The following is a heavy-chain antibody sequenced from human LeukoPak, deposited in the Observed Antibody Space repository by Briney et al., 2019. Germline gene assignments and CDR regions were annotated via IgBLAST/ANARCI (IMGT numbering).Heavy chain of an antibody. CDR1: GGPFSGYY. CDR2: INHSGST. Sequence: SETLSLTCAVYGGPFSGYYWSWIRQPPGKGLEWIGEINHSGSTNYNPSLKSRVTISVDTSKNQFSLKLSSVTAADTAVYYCARGPKIAVAAWGYYYYGMDVWGQGTTVTVSS. V-gene: IGHV4-34*01. D-gene: IGHD6-19*01. J-gene: IGHJ6*02. CDR3: ARGPKIAVAAWGYYYYGMDV.